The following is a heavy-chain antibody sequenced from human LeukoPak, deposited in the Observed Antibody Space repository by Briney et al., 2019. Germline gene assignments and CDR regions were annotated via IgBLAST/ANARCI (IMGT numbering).Heavy chain of an antibody. Sequence: SETLSLTCTVSGGSISSSSYYWGWIRQPPGKGLEWIGSIYYSGSTYYNPSLKSRVTISVDTSKNQFSLKLSSVTAADTAVYYCARVWYPRSQYYFDYWGQGTLVTVSS. CDR3: ARVWYPRSQYYFDY. J-gene: IGHJ4*02. CDR1: GGSISSSSYY. V-gene: IGHV4-39*07. D-gene: IGHD6-13*01. CDR2: IYYSGST.